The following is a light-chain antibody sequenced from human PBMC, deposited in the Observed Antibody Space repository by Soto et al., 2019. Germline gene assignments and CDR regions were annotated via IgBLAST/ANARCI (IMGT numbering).Light chain of an antibody. J-gene: IGKJ1*01. CDR3: QQYYSYPRA. CDR2: AAS. Sequence: AIRMTQSPSSFSASTGDRFTITCRASQGISSYLAWYQQKPGKAPKLLIYAASTLQSGVPSRFSGSGSGTDFTLTISCLQSEDFATYYCQQYYSYPRAFGQGTK. V-gene: IGKV1-8*01. CDR1: QGISSY.